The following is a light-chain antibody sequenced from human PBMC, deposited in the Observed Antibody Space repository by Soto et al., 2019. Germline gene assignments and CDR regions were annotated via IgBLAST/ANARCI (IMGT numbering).Light chain of an antibody. CDR1: RSVNNF. Sequence: EIVLTQSPVTLSLSPGERATLSCRATRSVNNFVAWYQQKPGQAPSLLISDASNRATGIPDRFSGSGSGTDFTPTINSLEPEDFAVYYCQQRSNWPPITFGQGTRLEIK. CDR2: DAS. CDR3: QQRSNWPPIT. V-gene: IGKV3-11*01. J-gene: IGKJ5*01.